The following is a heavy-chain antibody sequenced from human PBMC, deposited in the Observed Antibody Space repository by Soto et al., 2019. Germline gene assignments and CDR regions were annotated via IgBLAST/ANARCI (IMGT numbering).Heavy chain of an antibody. CDR1: GGSISSSSYY. CDR2: IYYSGST. D-gene: IGHD6-6*01. Sequence: SETLSLTCTVSGGSISSSSYYWGWIRQPPGKGLEWIGSIYYSGSTYYNPSLKIRVTISVDTSKNQFSMKLSSVTAADTAVYYCARGEQLVHYFDYWGQGTLVTVSS. V-gene: IGHV4-39*07. J-gene: IGHJ4*02. CDR3: ARGEQLVHYFDY.